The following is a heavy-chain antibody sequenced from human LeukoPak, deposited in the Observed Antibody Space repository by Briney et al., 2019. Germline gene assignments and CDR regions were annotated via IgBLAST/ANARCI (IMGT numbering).Heavy chain of an antibody. V-gene: IGHV3-9*01. CDR1: GFTFDDYA. CDR2: ISWNSGSI. D-gene: IGHD2-2*01. CDR3: AKAQYDSYYYYYMDV. Sequence: GRSLRLSCAASGFTFDDYAMHWVRQAPGKGLEWVSGISWNSGSIGYADSVKGRFTISRDNAKNSLYLQMNSLRAEDTALYYCAKAQYDSYYYYYMDVWGKGTTATVSS. J-gene: IGHJ6*03.